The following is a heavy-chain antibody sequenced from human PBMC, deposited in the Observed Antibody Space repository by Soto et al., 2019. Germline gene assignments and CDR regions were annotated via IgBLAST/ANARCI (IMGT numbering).Heavy chain of an antibody. CDR2: ISSSSSTI. D-gene: IGHD1-20*01. V-gene: IGHV3-48*01. CDR3: ARDLTGADY. J-gene: IGHJ4*02. Sequence: EVQLVESGGAWVQPGGSLRLSRAASGLTFSSYSMTWVRQAPGKGLGWVSYISSSSSTIYYADSVKGRFTISRDNAKNSLYLQMNSLRAEDTAVYYCARDLTGADYWGQGTLVTVSS. CDR1: GLTFSSYS.